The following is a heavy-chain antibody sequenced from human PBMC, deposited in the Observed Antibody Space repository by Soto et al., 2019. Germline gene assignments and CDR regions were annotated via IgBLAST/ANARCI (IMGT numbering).Heavy chain of an antibody. CDR3: AKEDPSGGYSLDF. Sequence: GGSLRLSCEASGFTFSGYGMHCERQALGKGLGWGSVFSYSAANEYYEDSVMGRFTISRDNSKNNLYLQMNILRIEDRAVYFCAKEDPSGGYSLDFWRQVSEVTSPQ. V-gene: IGHV3-30*18. CDR2: FSYSAANE. CDR1: GFTFSGYG. J-gene: IGHJ4*02. D-gene: IGHD1-26*01.